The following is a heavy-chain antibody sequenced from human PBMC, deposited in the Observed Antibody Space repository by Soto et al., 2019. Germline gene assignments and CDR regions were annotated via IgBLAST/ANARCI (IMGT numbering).Heavy chain of an antibody. CDR2: IWYDGSNK. CDR1: GFTFSDDG. J-gene: IGHJ6*02. D-gene: IGHD3-10*01. Sequence: TGGSLRLSCVASGFTFSDDGMHWVRQAPGKGLEWVAVIWYDGSNKYYGDSVKGRFTISRDNSKNTLYLQMNSLRAEDTAVYYCARDEDYYGSGTYYNYGMDVWGQGTTVTVSS. CDR3: ARDEDYYGSGTYYNYGMDV. V-gene: IGHV3-33*01.